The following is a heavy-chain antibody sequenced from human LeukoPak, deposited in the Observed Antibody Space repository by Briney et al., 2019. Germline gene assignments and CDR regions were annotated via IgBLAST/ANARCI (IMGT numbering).Heavy chain of an antibody. J-gene: IGHJ4*02. Sequence: GRSLRLSCAASGFTFSNYPLHWVRQAPGKGLEWVTVISHDGGTKYYADSVKGRFTISRDNAKNSLYLQMNSLRAEDTAVYYCARAEYSSGDDYWGQGTLVTVSS. D-gene: IGHD6-19*01. V-gene: IGHV3-30*04. CDR1: GFTFSNYP. CDR3: ARAEYSSGDDY. CDR2: ISHDGGTK.